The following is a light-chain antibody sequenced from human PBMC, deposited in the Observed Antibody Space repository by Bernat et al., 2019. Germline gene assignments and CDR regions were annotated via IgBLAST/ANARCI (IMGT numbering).Light chain of an antibody. Sequence: EIVMTQTPLSSPVTLGQPASISCRSSQSLVHSNGNTYLSWLQQRPGQPPRLLIYQISNRFSGVPERFSGSGAGTNLSLTISRVQAEEVGVYYCMQVSHFPPTFGQGTKVENK. V-gene: IGKV2-24*01. CDR1: QSLVHSNGNTY. J-gene: IGKJ1*01. CDR3: MQVSHFPPT. CDR2: QIS.